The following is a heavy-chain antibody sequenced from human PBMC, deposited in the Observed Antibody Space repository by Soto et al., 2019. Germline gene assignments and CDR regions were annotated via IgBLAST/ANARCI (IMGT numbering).Heavy chain of an antibody. V-gene: IGHV4-31*03. CDR1: GGSISSGSYY. CDR3: ARGGIRVGMDV. CDR2: IYYSGST. J-gene: IGHJ6*02. Sequence: ASETLSLTCTVSGGSISSGSYYWSWIRQHPGKGLEWIGYIYYSGSTYHNPSLKSRATISVDTSKNQFSLKLSSVTAADTAVYYCARGGIRVGMDVWGQGTTVTVSS. D-gene: IGHD3-16*01.